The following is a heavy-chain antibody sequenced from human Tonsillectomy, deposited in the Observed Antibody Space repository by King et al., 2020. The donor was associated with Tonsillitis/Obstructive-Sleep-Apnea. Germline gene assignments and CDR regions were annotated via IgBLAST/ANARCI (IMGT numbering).Heavy chain of an antibody. CDR3: ARAYCSGGSCYPDNFYYYYSMDV. CDR1: GFTFSSYA. J-gene: IGHJ6*02. V-gene: IGHV3-30*04. D-gene: IGHD2-15*01. Sequence: HVQLVESGGGVVQPGRSLRLSCAAPGFTFSSYAMHWVRQAPGKGLEWVALISYDGSNRYYVDSVKGRFTISRDNSKNTLYLQMNSLRAEDTAVYYCARAYCSGGSCYPDNFYYYYSMDVWGQGTTVTVSS. CDR2: ISYDGSNR.